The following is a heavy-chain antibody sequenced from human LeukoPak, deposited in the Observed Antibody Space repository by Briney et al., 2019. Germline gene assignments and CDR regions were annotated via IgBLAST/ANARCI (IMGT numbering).Heavy chain of an antibody. V-gene: IGHV4-34*01. Sequence: PSETLSLTCAVYGASLSGYQWSWIRQPPGKGLEWIGEIKAGGGTNYNPSLKSRVTISADTSKNQFSLSLSYVTAADTAIYYCASERNFKVRGVIKSYYHYYYMDVWGKGTPVTVSS. CDR3: ASERNFKVRGVIKSYYHYYYMDV. D-gene: IGHD3-10*01. CDR1: GASLSGYQ. J-gene: IGHJ6*03. CDR2: IKAGGGT.